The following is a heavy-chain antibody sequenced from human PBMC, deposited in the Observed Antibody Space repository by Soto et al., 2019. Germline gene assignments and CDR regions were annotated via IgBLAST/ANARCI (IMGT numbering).Heavy chain of an antibody. CDR1: GDSVSSGIYY. V-gene: IGHV4-61*01. Sequence: QVQLQESGPGLVKPSETLSLTCTVSGDSVSSGIYYWSWIRQPPGQGLEWIGYVYYTGSTNYNPSLQSRVTISIDTSKNQFSLRLRSVTAADTAMYYCARPLASKPKYFFDFWGQGTQITVSS. D-gene: IGHD3-9*01. CDR3: ARPLASKPKYFFDF. CDR2: VYYTGST. J-gene: IGHJ4*02.